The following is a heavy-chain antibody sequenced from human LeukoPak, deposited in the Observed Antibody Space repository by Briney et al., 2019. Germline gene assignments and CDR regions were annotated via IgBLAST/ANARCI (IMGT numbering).Heavy chain of an antibody. Sequence: GGSLRLSCAASGFTFSNAWMSWVRQAPGKGLEWVGGIKSTTGGGTTEYAAPVKGRSTNSRDDEKNTLYLQMNSLNTEDRAVYYCTTDLSYYDSSGYYGFDYWGQGTLVTVSS. CDR3: TTDLSYYDSSGYYGFDY. CDR2: IKSTTGGGTT. J-gene: IGHJ4*02. V-gene: IGHV3-15*01. D-gene: IGHD3-22*01. CDR1: GFTFSNAW.